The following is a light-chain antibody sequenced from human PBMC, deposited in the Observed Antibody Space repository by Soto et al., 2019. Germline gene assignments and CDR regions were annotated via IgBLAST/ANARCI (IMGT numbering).Light chain of an antibody. CDR1: SSDVGNYNY. CDR2: DVS. J-gene: IGLJ3*02. Sequence: QSALTQPRSVSGSPGQSVTISCTGTSSDVGNYNYVSWYQQHPGKAPKLMIYDVSKRPSGVPDRFSGSKSGNTASLTISVLQAGDEADYYCGSYAGSPWMFGGGTKLTVL. CDR3: GSYAGSPWM. V-gene: IGLV2-11*01.